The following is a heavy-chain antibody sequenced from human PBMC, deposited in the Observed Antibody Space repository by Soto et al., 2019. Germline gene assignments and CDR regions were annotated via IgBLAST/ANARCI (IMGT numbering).Heavy chain of an antibody. J-gene: IGHJ3*02. Sequence: RASVKVSCKASGYTFTGYYMHWVRQAPGQGLEWMGWINPNSGGTNYAQKFQGWVTMTRGTSISTAYMELSRLRSDDTVVYYCASTPVEYSSSGYAFDIWGQGTMVTVSS. D-gene: IGHD6-6*01. CDR3: ASTPVEYSSSGYAFDI. CDR1: GYTFTGYY. V-gene: IGHV1-2*04. CDR2: INPNSGGT.